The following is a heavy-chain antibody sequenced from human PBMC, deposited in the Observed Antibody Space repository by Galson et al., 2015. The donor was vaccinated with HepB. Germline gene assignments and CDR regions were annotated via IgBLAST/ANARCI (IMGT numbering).Heavy chain of an antibody. CDR3: ARRVVVVTTNRCDAFDF. Sequence: QSGAEVKQPGESLKISCKGSGYRFTSYWIGWVRQMPGKGLEWMGIIYPGDSDTRYSPPFQGQVTMSADKSTNTAYLQWSSLKASDTAIYYCARRVVVVTTNRCDAFDFWGQGTKVTVSS. CDR2: IYPGDSDT. CDR1: GYRFTSYW. V-gene: IGHV5-51*01. D-gene: IGHD3-22*01. J-gene: IGHJ3*01.